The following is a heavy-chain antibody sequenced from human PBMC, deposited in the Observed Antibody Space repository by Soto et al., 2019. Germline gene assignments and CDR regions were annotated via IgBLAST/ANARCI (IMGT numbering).Heavy chain of an antibody. J-gene: IGHJ6*02. D-gene: IGHD2-21*02. Sequence: QITLKESGPTLVKPTQTLTLTCTFSGLSLSTTGVGVGWIRQPPGKALEWLALIYWDDDKRYSPSLKSRRAINKDTSQNQVVLTMTNMDPVDTATYYCVQSRCGGDCLQSYSSHSYYGLDVWGQGTTVTVSS. CDR2: IYWDDDK. V-gene: IGHV2-5*02. CDR1: GLSLSTTGVG. CDR3: VQSRCGGDCLQSYSSHSYYGLDV.